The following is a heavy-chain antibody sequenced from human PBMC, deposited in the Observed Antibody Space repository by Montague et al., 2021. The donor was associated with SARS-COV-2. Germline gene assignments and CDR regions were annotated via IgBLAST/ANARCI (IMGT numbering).Heavy chain of an antibody. D-gene: IGHD3-3*01. CDR3: ARAGITIFGVVTNFDY. V-gene: IGHV4-31*03. Sequence: TLSLTCTVSGGSISSGGYYWSWIRQHPGKGLEWIGYIYYSGSTYYNPSLKSRVTISVDTPKNQLSLKLSSVTAADTAVYYCARAGITIFGVVTNFDYWGQGTLVTVSS. J-gene: IGHJ4*02. CDR1: GGSISSGGYY. CDR2: IYYSGST.